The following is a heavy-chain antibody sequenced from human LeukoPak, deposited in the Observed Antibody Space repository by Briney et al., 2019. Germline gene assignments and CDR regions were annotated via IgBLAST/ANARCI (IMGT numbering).Heavy chain of an antibody. CDR2: IWYDGSNK. J-gene: IGHJ4*02. CDR3: ARRRGYSGYDLDY. CDR1: GFAFSSYG. V-gene: IGHV3-33*01. D-gene: IGHD5-12*01. Sequence: GGSLRLSCAASGFAFSSYGMHWVRQAPGKGLEWVAVIWYDGSNKYYADSVKGRFTISKDSSKNTLYLQMNSLRAEDTAVYYCARRRGYSGYDLDYWGQGTLVTVSS.